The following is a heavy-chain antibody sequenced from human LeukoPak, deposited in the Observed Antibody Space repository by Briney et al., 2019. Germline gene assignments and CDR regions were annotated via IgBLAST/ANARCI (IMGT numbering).Heavy chain of an antibody. CDR1: GFTFSSYA. Sequence: GGSLRLSCAASGFTFSSYAMHWVRQAPGKGLEWVAVISYDGSNKYYADSVKGRFTISRDNSKNTLYLQMNSLRAEDTAVYYCARDISGGKQQLVQVPDYWGQGTLVTVSS. CDR3: ARDISGGKQQLVQVPDY. CDR2: ISYDGSNK. J-gene: IGHJ4*02. D-gene: IGHD6-13*01. V-gene: IGHV3-30-3*01.